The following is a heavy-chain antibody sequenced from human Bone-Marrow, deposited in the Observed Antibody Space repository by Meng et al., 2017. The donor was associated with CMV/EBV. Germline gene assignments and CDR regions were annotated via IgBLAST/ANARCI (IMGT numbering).Heavy chain of an antibody. CDR3: ARVDGATTYTLHAFDI. D-gene: IGHD3-16*01. CDR1: GFIFRSYA. J-gene: IGHJ3*02. V-gene: IGHV3-30*04. CDR2: ISNDGTNK. Sequence: GGSLRLSCAASGFIFRSYAMHWVRQAPGKGLEWVAVISNDGTNKYYADSVKGRFTISRDNSKNTLYLQMNSLRAEDTAVYYCARVDGATTYTLHAFDIWGQGTMVTVSS.